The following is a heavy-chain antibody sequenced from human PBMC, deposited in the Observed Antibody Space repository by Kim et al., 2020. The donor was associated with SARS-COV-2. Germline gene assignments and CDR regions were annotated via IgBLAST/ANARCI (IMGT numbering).Heavy chain of an antibody. CDR3: APYYDSNSYRGQWD. CDR2: IGSNSGHT. CDR1: GYSFSNYG. V-gene: IGHV1-18*01. Sequence: ASVKVSCKASGYSFSNYGLVWARQAPGQGLEWMGWIGSNSGHTKYAQNVQGRVTLTTDTSTNTGYMELSSLRSDDTAVYYCAPYYDSNSYRGQWDWGQGT. D-gene: IGHD3-22*01. J-gene: IGHJ4*01.